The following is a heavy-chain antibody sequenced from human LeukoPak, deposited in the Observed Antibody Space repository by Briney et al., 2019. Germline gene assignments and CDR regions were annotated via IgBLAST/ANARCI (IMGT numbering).Heavy chain of an antibody. V-gene: IGHV4-34*01. D-gene: IGHD6-19*01. CDR2: INHSGST. J-gene: IGHJ5*02. CDR3: ARGVLGIAVAGTRWFDP. CDR1: GGSFSGYY. Sequence: SETLSLTCAVYGGSFSGYYWSWIRQPPGKGLEWIGEINHSGSTNYNPSLKSRVTISVDTSKNQFSLKLSSVTAADTAVYYCARGVLGIAVAGTRWFDPWGQGTLVTVSS.